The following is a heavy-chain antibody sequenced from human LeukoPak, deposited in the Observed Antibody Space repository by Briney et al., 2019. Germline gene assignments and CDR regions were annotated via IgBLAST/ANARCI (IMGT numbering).Heavy chain of an antibody. J-gene: IGHJ4*02. CDR1: GGSISSYY. D-gene: IGHD6-13*01. Sequence: SETLSLTCTVSGGSISSYYWSWIRQPPGKGLEWIGYIYYSGSTNYNPSLKSRVTISVDTSKNQFSLKLSSVTAADTAVYYCARHGTAGGRLVNWGQGTLVSVSS. V-gene: IGHV4-59*01. CDR2: IYYSGST. CDR3: ARHGTAGGRLVN.